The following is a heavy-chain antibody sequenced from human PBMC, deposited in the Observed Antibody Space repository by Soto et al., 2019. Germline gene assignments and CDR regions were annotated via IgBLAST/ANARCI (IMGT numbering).Heavy chain of an antibody. CDR1: GGSISSGDYY. V-gene: IGHV4-30-4*01. J-gene: IGHJ6*02. D-gene: IGHD2-2*02. CDR3: VIDNFLGILYGRMDV. Sequence: PSETLSLTCTVSGGSISSGDYYWSWIRQPPGKGLEWIGYIYYSGSTYYNPSLKSRVTISVNTSKNQFSLKLSSVTAADTAVYYCVIDNFLGILYGRMDVWGQGTTVSVSS. CDR2: IYYSGST.